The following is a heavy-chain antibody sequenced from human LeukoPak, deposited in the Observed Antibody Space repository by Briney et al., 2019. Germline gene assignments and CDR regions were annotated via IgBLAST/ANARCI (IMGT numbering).Heavy chain of an antibody. J-gene: IGHJ3*02. CDR3: ARAEGPRYYDFWSGHHDAFDI. D-gene: IGHD3-3*01. V-gene: IGHV1-2*02. Sequence: ASVKVSCKASGYTFTGYYMHWVRQAPGQGLEWMGWINPNSGGTNYAQKLQGRVTMTTDTSTSTAYMELRSLRSDDTAVYYCARAEGPRYYDFWSGHHDAFDIWGQGTMVTVSS. CDR2: INPNSGGT. CDR1: GYTFTGYY.